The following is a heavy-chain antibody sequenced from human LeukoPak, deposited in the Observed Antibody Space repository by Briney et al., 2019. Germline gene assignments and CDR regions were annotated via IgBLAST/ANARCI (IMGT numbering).Heavy chain of an antibody. V-gene: IGHV1-2*06. CDR1: GYTFAGYY. CDR2: INPNSGGT. Sequence: ASVKVSCKASGYTFAGYYMDWVRQAPGQGLEWMGRINPNSGGTSYAQKFQGRLTMTRDTSITTAYMELSRLRSDDTAVYYCAREGGWYDLDYWGQGTLVTVSS. CDR3: AREGGWYDLDY. J-gene: IGHJ4*02. D-gene: IGHD6-19*01.